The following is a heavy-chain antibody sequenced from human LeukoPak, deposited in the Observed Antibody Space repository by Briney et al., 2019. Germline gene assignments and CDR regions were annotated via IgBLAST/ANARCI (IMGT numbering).Heavy chain of an antibody. D-gene: IGHD2-2*01. CDR1: GYTFSNFG. V-gene: IGHV1-18*01. CDR2: ISGNNDNP. CDR3: ARDGTSTDDY. Sequence: GASVKVSCTTSGYTFSNFGISWVRQAPGQGLEWMGWISGNNDNPNYGQKFQGRFTVTTDSSTSTAYMELRNLRSDDTAVYYCARDGTSTDDYWGQGTLVTVSS. J-gene: IGHJ4*02.